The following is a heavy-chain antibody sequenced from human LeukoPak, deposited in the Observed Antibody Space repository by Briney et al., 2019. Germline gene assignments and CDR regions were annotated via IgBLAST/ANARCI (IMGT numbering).Heavy chain of an antibody. D-gene: IGHD6-19*01. J-gene: IGHJ4*02. CDR1: GFTFSTYR. V-gene: IGHV3-7*01. CDR2: ITEDGSGK. Sequence: GGSLRLSCAASGFTFSTYRMAWVRQAPGKGLEWVATITEDGSGKYHVDSVRGRFTVSRDNTNKLLFLRMNSLRAEDTAVYHCAKARYSSGLDYWDQGTLVSVSS. CDR3: AKARYSSGLDY.